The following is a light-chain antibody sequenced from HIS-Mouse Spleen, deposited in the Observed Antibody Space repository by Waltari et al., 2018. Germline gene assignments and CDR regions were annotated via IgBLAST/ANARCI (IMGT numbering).Light chain of an antibody. CDR3: QSADSSGTYV. J-gene: IGLJ2*01. V-gene: IGLV3-25*03. Sequence: SYELTQPPSVSVSPGQTARITCSGAALPKQYAYWYQQKPGKAPWLVIYKDSERPSGIPGRFSGSSSGTTVTLTISGVQAEDEADYYCQSADSSGTYVFGGGTKLTVL. CDR1: ALPKQY. CDR2: KDS.